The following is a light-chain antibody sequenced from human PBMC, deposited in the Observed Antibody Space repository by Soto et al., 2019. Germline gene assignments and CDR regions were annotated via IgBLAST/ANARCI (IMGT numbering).Light chain of an antibody. J-gene: IGKJ1*01. CDR1: QSLRSS. V-gene: IGKV3-20*01. Sequence: ETMMTQSPDTLSVSLGERATLSCRASQSLRSSLAWYQQKPGQAPRLLIYDASTRATGIPARFSGSGSGTDFTLTVSRLELEDFAVYFCHQYGTSPQTFGQGTRWIS. CDR3: HQYGTSPQT. CDR2: DAS.